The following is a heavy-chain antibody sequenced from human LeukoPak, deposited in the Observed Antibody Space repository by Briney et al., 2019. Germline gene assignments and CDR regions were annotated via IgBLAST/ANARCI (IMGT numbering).Heavy chain of an antibody. J-gene: IGHJ4*02. CDR2: ISGSGGST. V-gene: IGHV3-23*01. D-gene: IGHD2-2*01. CDR1: GFTFSSYA. Sequence: GSLRLSCAASGFTFSSYAMSWVRQAPGKGLEWVSAISGSGGSTYYADSVKGRFTISRDNSKNTLYLQTNSLRAEDTAVYYCAKDLVVVPAVFDYWGQGTLVTVSS. CDR3: AKDLVVVPAVFDY.